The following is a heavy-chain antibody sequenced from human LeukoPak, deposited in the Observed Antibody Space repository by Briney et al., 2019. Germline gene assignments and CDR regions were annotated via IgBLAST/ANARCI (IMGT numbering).Heavy chain of an antibody. CDR2: INPNSGGT. CDR1: VYTFTGYY. Sequence: GASVKVSCKASVYTFTGYYMHWVRQAPGQGLEWMGWINPNSGGTNYAQKFQGRVTMTRDTSISTAYMELSRLRSDDTAVYYCATGSGYSYGYYYYRGQGTLVTVSS. D-gene: IGHD5-18*01. V-gene: IGHV1-2*02. J-gene: IGHJ4*02. CDR3: ATGSGYSYGYYYY.